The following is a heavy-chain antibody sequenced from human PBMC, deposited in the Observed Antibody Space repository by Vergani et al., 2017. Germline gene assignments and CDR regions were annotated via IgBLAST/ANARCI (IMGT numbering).Heavy chain of an antibody. CDR2: IYYSGST. Sequence: QVQLQESGPGLVKPSETLYLTCTVSGGSISSYYWSWIRQPPGKGLEWIGYIYYSGSTNYNPSLKSRVTISVDTSKNQFSLKLSSVTAADTAVYYCARSPIYYDSTGWFDPWGQGTLVTVSS. CDR1: GGSISSYY. V-gene: IGHV4-59*01. D-gene: IGHD3-22*01. J-gene: IGHJ5*02. CDR3: ARSPIYYDSTGWFDP.